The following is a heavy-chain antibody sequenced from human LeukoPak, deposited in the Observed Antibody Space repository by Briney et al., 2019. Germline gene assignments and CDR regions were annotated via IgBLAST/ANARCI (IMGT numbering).Heavy chain of an antibody. J-gene: IGHJ4*02. Sequence: GGSLRLSCAASGFTVSGNYMSWVRQAPGKGLEWVSVIYSGGSTYYADSVKGRFTISRDNSKNTLYLQMNSLRAEDTAVYYCARVWGGGYNYFDYWGQGTLVTVSS. V-gene: IGHV3-53*01. CDR1: GFTVSGNY. CDR3: ARVWGGGYNYFDY. CDR2: IYSGGST. D-gene: IGHD5-24*01.